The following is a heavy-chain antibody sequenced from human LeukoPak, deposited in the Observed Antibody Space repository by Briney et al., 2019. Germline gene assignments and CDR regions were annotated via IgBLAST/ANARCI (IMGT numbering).Heavy chain of an antibody. CDR2: ISWNSGNI. CDR1: GFTFDDYG. CDR3: AKVDGYNSGWYDS. V-gene: IGHV3-9*01. Sequence: GGSLRLSCAASGFTFDDYGMHWVRQPPGKGLEWVSGISWNSGNIGYADSVKGRFTISRDNAKNSLYLQMDILRPEDTAFYYCAKVDGYNSGWYDSWGQGTLVTVSS. D-gene: IGHD6-19*01. J-gene: IGHJ5*01.